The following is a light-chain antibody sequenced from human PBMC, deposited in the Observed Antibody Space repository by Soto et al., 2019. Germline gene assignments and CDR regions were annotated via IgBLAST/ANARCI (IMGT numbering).Light chain of an antibody. J-gene: IGKJ1*01. CDR1: QSVSSN. CDR2: GAS. Sequence: EIVMTQSPATLSVSPGERATLSCRASQSVSSNLAWYQQKPGQAPRLLIYGASTRATGIPARFSGIGSGTEFTLTISSLQSEDFAVYYCQQYNNWPGTFGQGTKV. V-gene: IGKV3-15*01. CDR3: QQYNNWPGT.